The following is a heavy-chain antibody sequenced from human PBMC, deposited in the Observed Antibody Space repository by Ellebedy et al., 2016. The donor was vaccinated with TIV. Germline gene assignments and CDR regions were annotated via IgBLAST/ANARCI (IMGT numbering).Heavy chain of an antibody. J-gene: IGHJ5*02. D-gene: IGHD2-15*01. CDR2: VYYSGRT. CDR3: ARIRGGLLNEQNCFDP. Sequence: MPGGSLRLSCSVPGGSVSSTRYYWAWIRQPPGKGLEYIGSVYYSGRTSSNPSLKSRVSISLDTSKNQFSLNLISVTAADMALYYCARIRGGLLNEQNCFDPWGQGTLVTVSS. V-gene: IGHV4-39*01. CDR1: GGSVSSTRYY.